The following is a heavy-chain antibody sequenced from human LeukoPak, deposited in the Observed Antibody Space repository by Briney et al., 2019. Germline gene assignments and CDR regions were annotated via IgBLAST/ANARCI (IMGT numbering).Heavy chain of an antibody. CDR2: IIPNFGIA. D-gene: IGHD4-17*01. J-gene: IGHJ6*02. V-gene: IGHV1-69*04. CDR1: GGTFSSYA. CDR3: ARDGDYADYYGMDV. Sequence: SVKVSCKASGGTFSSYAISWVRQAPGQGLEWMGRIIPNFGIANYAQKFQGRVTITADKSTSTAYMELSSLRSEDTAVYYCARDGDYADYYGMDVWGQGTTVTVSS.